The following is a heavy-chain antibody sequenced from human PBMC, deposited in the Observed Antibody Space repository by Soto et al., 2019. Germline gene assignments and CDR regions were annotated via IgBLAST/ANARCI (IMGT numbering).Heavy chain of an antibody. Sequence: PGRSLRLACSASGFTVNTFAMHWVRQTPGKGLEFVSAISSNGGNTYYADSVKGRFAISRDNSKNTLYLQMYSLRPEDTALYYCVKEGYMRSDWYGQFDCWGQGTLVSVSS. D-gene: IGHD6-19*01. CDR2: ISSNGGNT. CDR3: VKEGYMRSDWYGQFDC. V-gene: IGHV3-64D*06. CDR1: GFTVNTFA. J-gene: IGHJ4*02.